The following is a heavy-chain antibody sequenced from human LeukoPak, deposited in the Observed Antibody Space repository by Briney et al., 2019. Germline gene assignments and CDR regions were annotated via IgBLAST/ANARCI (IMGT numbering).Heavy chain of an antibody. CDR1: GFTFSSYA. CDR3: ATSESSGWFPFDY. V-gene: IGHV3-23*01. Sequence: GGSLRLSCAASGFTFSSYAMSWVRQAPGKGLEWVSAISGSGGSTYYADSVKGRFTISRDNSKNTLYLQMNSLRAEDTAVYYCATSESSGWFPFDYWGQGTLVTVSS. D-gene: IGHD6-19*01. CDR2: ISGSGGST. J-gene: IGHJ4*02.